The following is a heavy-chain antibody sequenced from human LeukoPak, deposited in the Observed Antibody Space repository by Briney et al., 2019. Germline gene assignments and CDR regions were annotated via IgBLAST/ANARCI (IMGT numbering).Heavy chain of an antibody. CDR1: GASIRSNS. J-gene: IGHJ4*02. D-gene: IGHD2-2*01. Sequence: SETLSLTCTVSGASIRSNSWSWIRRPAGKGLEWIGRIYFSETTNYNPPLESRVTMSIDTSRNQFSLKLNSVTAADTAVYYCARGGGSGYCSSTTCSIFDYWGQGMLVTVSS. CDR2: IYFSETT. CDR3: ARGGGSGYCSSTTCSIFDY. V-gene: IGHV4-4*07.